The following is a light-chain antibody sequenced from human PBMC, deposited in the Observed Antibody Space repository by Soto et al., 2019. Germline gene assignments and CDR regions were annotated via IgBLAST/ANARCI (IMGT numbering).Light chain of an antibody. V-gene: IGKV1-39*01. CDR3: QQYYSYSWT. Sequence: DIQMTQSPSSLSASIGDRVTITCRASQSISSYLNWFQQKPGEAPKLLIQAASSLQSGVPSRFSGSGSGTDFTLTINSLQPEDFATYYCQQYYSYSWTFGQGTKVEIK. CDR2: AAS. CDR1: QSISSY. J-gene: IGKJ1*01.